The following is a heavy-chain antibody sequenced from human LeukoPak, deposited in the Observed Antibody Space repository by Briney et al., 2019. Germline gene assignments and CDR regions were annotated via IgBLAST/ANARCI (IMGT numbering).Heavy chain of an antibody. V-gene: IGHV1-18*01. CDR1: GYTFTSYG. Sequence: EASVKDSCKASGYTFTSYGISWVRQAPGQGLEWMGWISAYNGNTNYAQKLQGRVTMTTDTSTSTAYMELRSLRSDDTTVYYCARASPLGYCSSTSCPHYYYYMDVWGRGTTVTVSS. CDR3: ARASPLGYCSSTSCPHYYYYMDV. CDR2: ISAYNGNT. D-gene: IGHD2-2*01. J-gene: IGHJ6*03.